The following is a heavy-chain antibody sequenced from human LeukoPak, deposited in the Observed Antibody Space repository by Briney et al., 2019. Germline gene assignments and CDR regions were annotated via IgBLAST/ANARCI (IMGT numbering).Heavy chain of an antibody. D-gene: IGHD6-6*01. CDR2: IYSGGAT. Sequence: PGVSLRLSCAASGFTVSNNYMRWVRQAPGKGLEWVSLIYSGGATFYADAVKGRFTISRDGSKNTLYLQMNSLRAEDTAVYCCARDPPAVAANTYGWGQGTLVTVSS. CDR3: ARDPPAVAANTYG. V-gene: IGHV3-66*01. J-gene: IGHJ4*02. CDR1: GFTVSNNY.